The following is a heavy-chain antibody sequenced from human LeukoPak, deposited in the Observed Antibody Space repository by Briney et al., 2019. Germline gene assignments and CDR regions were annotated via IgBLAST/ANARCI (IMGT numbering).Heavy chain of an antibody. CDR2: MNPNSGNT. CDR1: GYTFTSYD. V-gene: IGHV1-8*01. J-gene: IGHJ5*02. Sequence: ASVKVSCKASGYTFTSYDINWVRQATGQGLEWMGWMNPNSGNTGYAQKFQGRVTMTRNTSISTAYMELSSLRSEDTAVYYCARGPEYSSSSSSNWFGPWGQGTLVTVSS. CDR3: ARGPEYSSSSSSNWFGP. D-gene: IGHD6-6*01.